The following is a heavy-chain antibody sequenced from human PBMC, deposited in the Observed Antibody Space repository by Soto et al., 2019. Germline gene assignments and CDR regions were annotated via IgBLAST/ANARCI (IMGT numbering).Heavy chain of an antibody. CDR3: ARYDFWSGYYPPYYYYGMDV. V-gene: IGHV1-69*13. CDR1: GRTFSSYA. D-gene: IGHD3-3*01. CDR2: IIPIFGTA. J-gene: IGHJ6*02. Sequence: SVKVSCKASGRTFSSYAISWVRQAPGQGLEWMGGIIPIFGTANYAQKFQGRVTITADESTSTAYMELSSLRSEDTAVYYCARYDFWSGYYPPYYYYGMDVWGQGTTVTVS.